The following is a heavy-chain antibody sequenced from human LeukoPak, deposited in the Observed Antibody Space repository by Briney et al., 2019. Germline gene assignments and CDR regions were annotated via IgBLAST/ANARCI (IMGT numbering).Heavy chain of an antibody. CDR2: IIPIFGTA. Sequence: GASVKVSCKASGGTFSSYAISWVRQAPGQGLEWMGGIIPIFGTANYAQKFQGRVTITADESTSTAYMELSSLRSEDTAVYYCARDQRPDCGGGSCYPFFDYWGQGTLVTVSS. CDR3: ARDQRPDCGGGSCYPFFDY. V-gene: IGHV1-69*13. CDR1: GGTFSSYA. D-gene: IGHD2-15*01. J-gene: IGHJ4*02.